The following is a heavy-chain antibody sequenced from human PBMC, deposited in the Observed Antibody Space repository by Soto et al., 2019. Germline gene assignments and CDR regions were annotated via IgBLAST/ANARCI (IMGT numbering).Heavy chain of an antibody. V-gene: IGHV4-31*03. CDR2: IYYSGST. J-gene: IGHJ4*02. CDR1: GGSISSGGYY. CDR3: ARARISRFDILTGYYNFDY. D-gene: IGHD3-9*01. Sequence: SETLSLTCTVSGGSISSGGYYWSWIRQHPGKGLEWIGYIYYSGSTYYNPSLKSRVTISVDTSKNQFSLKLSSVTAADTAVYYCARARISRFDILTGYYNFDYWGQGTLVTVSS.